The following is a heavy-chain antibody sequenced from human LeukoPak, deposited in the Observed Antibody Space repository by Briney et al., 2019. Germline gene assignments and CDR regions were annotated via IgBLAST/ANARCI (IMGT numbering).Heavy chain of an antibody. D-gene: IGHD2-15*01. J-gene: IGHJ4*02. CDR1: GFTFSSYA. Sequence: GGSLRLSCAASGFTFSSYAMNWVRQAPGKGLEWLSCISSGSSIIYYADSVKGRFTISRDNAKNSLYLQMNSLRAEDTAVYYFASGSYGQFDYWGQGTLVTVSS. CDR3: ASGSYGQFDY. CDR2: ISSGSSII. V-gene: IGHV3-48*01.